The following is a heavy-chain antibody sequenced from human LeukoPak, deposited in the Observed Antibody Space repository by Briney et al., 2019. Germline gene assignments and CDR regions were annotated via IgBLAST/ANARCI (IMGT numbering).Heavy chain of an antibody. D-gene: IGHD3-10*01. CDR3: ASGRDSGY. V-gene: IGHV3-21*01. Sequence: GGSRSLSCAASGFTFSSYSMNWVRRAPGKGLEWVSSISSSSSYIYYADSVKGRFTISRDNAKNSLYLQMNSLRAEDTAVYYCASGRDSGYWGQGTLVTVTS. CDR1: GFTFSSYS. CDR2: ISSSSSYI. J-gene: IGHJ4*02.